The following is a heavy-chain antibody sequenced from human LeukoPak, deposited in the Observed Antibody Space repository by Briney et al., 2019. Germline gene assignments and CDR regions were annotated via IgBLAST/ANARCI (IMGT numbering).Heavy chain of an antibody. V-gene: IGHV4-34*01. CDR2: INHSGGA. Sequence: SETLSLTCAVYGGSFSDYYWSWIRQPPGKGLEWIGEINHSGGANYNPSLKSRVTISVDTSKNQFSLRLSSVTAADTAVYYCARHNYDSSGYYSRPYYFDYWGQGTLVTVSS. CDR3: ARHNYDSSGYYSRPYYFDY. D-gene: IGHD3-22*01. CDR1: GGSFSDYY. J-gene: IGHJ4*02.